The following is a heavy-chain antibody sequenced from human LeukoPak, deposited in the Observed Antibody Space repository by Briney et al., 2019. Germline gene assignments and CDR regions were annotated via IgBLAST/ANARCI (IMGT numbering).Heavy chain of an antibody. D-gene: IGHD2-2*01. CDR3: ARSVPTFDP. CDR1: GFTFSSYS. J-gene: IGHJ5*02. V-gene: IGHV4-39*07. Sequence: GSLRLSCAASGFTFSSYSMNWVRQPPGKGLEWIGSIYYSGSTYYNPSLKSRVTISVDTSKNQFSLKLSSVTAADTAVYYCARSVPTFDPWGQGTLVTVSS. CDR2: IYYSGST.